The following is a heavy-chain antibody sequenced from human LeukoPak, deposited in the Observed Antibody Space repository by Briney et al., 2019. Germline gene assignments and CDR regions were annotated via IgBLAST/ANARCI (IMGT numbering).Heavy chain of an antibody. D-gene: IGHD1-26*01. CDR1: GYSISSSNW. CDR3: TRTISGSYEEDTFDI. J-gene: IGHJ3*02. Sequence: SDTLSLTCRVSGYSISSSNWWGWIRQPPGKGLEWIGYIYYRGSTYYNPSLKSRVTMSVDTSKNQFSLKLSSVTAVDTAVYYCTRTISGSYEEDTFDIWGQGTMVTVSS. V-gene: IGHV4-28*01. CDR2: IYYRGST.